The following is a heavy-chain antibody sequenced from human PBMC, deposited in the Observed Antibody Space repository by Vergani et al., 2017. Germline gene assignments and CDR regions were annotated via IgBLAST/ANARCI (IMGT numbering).Heavy chain of an antibody. Sequence: QVQLVESAGGVVQPGGSLRLSCAASGFTFSNFAMLWIRQAPGKGLEWLAYIGKDGINTRYRDAVKVRFTVSRDNSKDILYLEMDSLRSEDTALYYCAKYLRDSTDGIPDTWGPGTLVIVSS. D-gene: IGHD2-21*02. CDR1: GFTFSNFA. J-gene: IGHJ5*02. CDR3: AKYLRDSTDGIPDT. CDR2: IGKDGINT. V-gene: IGHV3-30*02.